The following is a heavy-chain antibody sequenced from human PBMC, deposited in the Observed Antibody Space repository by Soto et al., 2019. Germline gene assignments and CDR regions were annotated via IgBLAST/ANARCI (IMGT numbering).Heavy chain of an antibody. Sequence: QVKLVQSGAEVKKPGSSVKVSCKSSGGTFSSYAISWVRQAPGQGLEWMGGIIPIFGTANYAQKFQGRVTIAADESKGTDYMELSSLRSEDTAVYYCARAASYSSGWPPFDYWCQGTLVTVSS. CDR3: ARAASYSSGWPPFDY. J-gene: IGHJ4*02. D-gene: IGHD6-19*01. CDR2: IIPIFGTA. V-gene: IGHV1-69*01. CDR1: GGTFSSYA.